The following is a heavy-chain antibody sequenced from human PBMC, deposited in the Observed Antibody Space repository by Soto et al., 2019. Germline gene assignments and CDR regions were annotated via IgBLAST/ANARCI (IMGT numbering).Heavy chain of an antibody. CDR3: ANHRERYHSGRYVLLGYYGRDV. CDR2: ISGSGDSA. CDR1: GFTFSSYA. Sequence: EVQLLESGGGLVQPGGSLRLSCAASGFTFSSYAMSWVRQAPGKGLEWVSGISGSGDSAYYADSVKGRFTISRDNSMNTHYLQPNSQKEDDTPVYYYANHRERYHSGRYVLLGYYGRDVWGQGTMVTVSS. V-gene: IGHV3-23*01. D-gene: IGHD3-10*01. J-gene: IGHJ6*02.